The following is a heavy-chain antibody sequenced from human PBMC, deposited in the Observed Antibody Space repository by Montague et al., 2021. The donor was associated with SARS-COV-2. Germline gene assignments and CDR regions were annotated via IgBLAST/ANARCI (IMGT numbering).Heavy chain of an antibody. CDR1: GGSISSGSYY. J-gene: IGHJ4*02. CDR2: IHSSGTT. D-gene: IGHD6-25*01. CDR3: ARRLGGSGWLDY. V-gene: IGHV4-39*01. Sequence: SETPSLTCTVAGGSISSGSYYWGWFRQPPGKGLEWIGSIHSSGTTYYKSRVTISVDTSKNQFSLKMTSVTAADTAVYYCARRLGGSGWLDYWGQGTLLSVSS.